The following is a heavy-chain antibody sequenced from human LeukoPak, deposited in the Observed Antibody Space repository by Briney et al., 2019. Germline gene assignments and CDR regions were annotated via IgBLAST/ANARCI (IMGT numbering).Heavy chain of an antibody. CDR2: ISSSGSTI. D-gene: IGHD6-13*01. CDR1: GFTFSDYY. V-gene: IGHV3-11*01. Sequence: GGSLSLSCAASGFTFSDYYMSWIRQAPGKGLEWVSYISSSGSTIYYADSVKGRFIISRDNAKNSLYLQMTSPRAEDTAVYYCARDLFVAAAGMYYYYYGMDVWGQGTTVTVSS. CDR3: ARDLFVAAAGMYYYYYGMDV. J-gene: IGHJ6*02.